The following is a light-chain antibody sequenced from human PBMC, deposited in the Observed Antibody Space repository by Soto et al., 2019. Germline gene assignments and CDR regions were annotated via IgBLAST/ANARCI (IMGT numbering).Light chain of an antibody. V-gene: IGKV1-5*03. CDR3: QHYNSYSEA. J-gene: IGKJ1*01. CDR1: QSISSW. CDR2: KAS. Sequence: DIQMTQSPSTLSASLGDRVTITWRASQSISSWLAWYQQKQGKAPKLLIYKASTLKSGVPSRFSGSGSGTEFTLTISSLQTDDFATYYCQHYNSYSEAFGQGTKVDIK.